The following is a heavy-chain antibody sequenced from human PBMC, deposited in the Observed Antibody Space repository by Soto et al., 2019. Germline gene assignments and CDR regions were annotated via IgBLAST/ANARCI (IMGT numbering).Heavy chain of an antibody. CDR1: GGTFSRHA. V-gene: IGHV1-69*01. J-gene: IGHJ4*02. CDR3: AESYYYDSSGYFDY. Sequence: QVQLVQSGAEVRKPGSSVKVSCKASGGTFSRHAISWVRQAPGQGLEWMGGIIPIFGTANHAQKFQGRVTIIADESTSTVYMELSSLRSEDTAVYYCAESYYYDSSGYFDYWGQGTLVTVSS. CDR2: IIPIFGTA. D-gene: IGHD3-22*01.